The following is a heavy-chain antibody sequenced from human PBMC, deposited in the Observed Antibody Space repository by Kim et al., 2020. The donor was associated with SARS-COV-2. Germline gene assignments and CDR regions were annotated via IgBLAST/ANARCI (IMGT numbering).Heavy chain of an antibody. V-gene: IGHV4-59*08. CDR2: VYSTGLT. Sequence: SETLSLTCAVSGASFTSFYWSWLRKPPGEGLEWIGFVYSTGLTRHNPSLEGRVSISLDTSNSQFSLHLNSATAADTAVYYCARQSNSGFDYWGQGALVTVSS. CDR1: GASFTSFY. D-gene: IGHD4-4*01. J-gene: IGHJ4*02. CDR3: ARQSNSGFDY.